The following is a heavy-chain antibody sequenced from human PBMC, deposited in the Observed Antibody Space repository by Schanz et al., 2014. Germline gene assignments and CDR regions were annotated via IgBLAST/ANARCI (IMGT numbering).Heavy chain of an antibody. Sequence: EVQLLESGGGLVQPGGSLRLSCAASGFTFSSYAMSWVRQAPGKGLEWVSALSEGGGGTHYAESVKGRFSISRDNSKNTLYLQMNSLRPEDTAVYYCAKYRGYYRVSGSYRELEYWGQGTLVTVSS. J-gene: IGHJ4*02. CDR1: GFTFSSYA. CDR2: LSEGGGGT. CDR3: AKYRGYYRVSGSYRELEY. D-gene: IGHD3-10*01. V-gene: IGHV3-23*01.